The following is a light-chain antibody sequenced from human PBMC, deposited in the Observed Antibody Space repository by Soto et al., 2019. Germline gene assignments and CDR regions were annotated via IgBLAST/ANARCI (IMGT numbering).Light chain of an antibody. CDR1: QSVSSN. CDR3: HQYGTSPLT. J-gene: IGKJ4*01. V-gene: IGKV3-20*01. Sequence: EIEMTQAPATLSVSPVERATLSCRASQSVSSNLAWYQQKPGQSPRLLMYGASSRATGVPDRFSGSGSGTDFTLTITRLEPEDFAVYYCHQYGTSPLTFGGGTKV. CDR2: GAS.